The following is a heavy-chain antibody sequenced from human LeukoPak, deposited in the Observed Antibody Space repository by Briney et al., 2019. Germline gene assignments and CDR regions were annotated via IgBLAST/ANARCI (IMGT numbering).Heavy chain of an antibody. Sequence: PGGPLRLSCALSGFPFSIYVMSWLPQAPGKGLVCVVAISGGGGSTHLADSVKGRFTISRDNSKNTLYLQMNSLRDEDTAIYYWPQATPDYGDYGSNDHTWGQGPLVTVSS. D-gene: IGHD4-17*01. CDR2: ISGGGGST. J-gene: IGHJ5*02. V-gene: IGHV3-23*01. CDR1: GFPFSIYV. CDR3: PQATPDYGDYGSNDHT.